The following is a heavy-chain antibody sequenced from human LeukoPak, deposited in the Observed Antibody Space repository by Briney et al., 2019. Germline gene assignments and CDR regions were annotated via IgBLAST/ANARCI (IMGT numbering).Heavy chain of an antibody. CDR3: ARIGNYYFDY. Sequence: SGTLSLTCAVSGGSISSGNWWTWVRQPPGKGLDWIGEIYHSGSTNCNPSLKSRVTISVDKSKNQFSLKLTSVTAADTAVYFCARIGNYYFDYWGQGTLVTVSS. V-gene: IGHV4-4*02. CDR1: GGSISSGNW. D-gene: IGHD1-1*01. CDR2: IYHSGST. J-gene: IGHJ4*02.